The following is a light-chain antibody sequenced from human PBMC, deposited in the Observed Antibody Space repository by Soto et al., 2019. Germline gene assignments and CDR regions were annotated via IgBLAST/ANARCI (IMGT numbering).Light chain of an antibody. V-gene: IGKV1-39*01. Sequence: DIQMTQSPSPLSASVGDRVTITCRASQSISTYLNWYQQKPGKAPKLMIYAASTLQSGVPSSFSGSGSGTDFTLTISSLQPEDFATYYCQQSYSTPTFGQGTKVDIK. CDR3: QQSYSTPT. CDR2: AAS. CDR1: QSISTY. J-gene: IGKJ1*01.